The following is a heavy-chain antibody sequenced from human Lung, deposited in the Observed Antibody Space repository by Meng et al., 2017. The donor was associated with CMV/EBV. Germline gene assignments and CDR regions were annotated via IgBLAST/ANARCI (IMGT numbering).Heavy chain of an antibody. V-gene: IGHV7-4-1*02. J-gene: IGHJ4*02. CDR1: GYTFISDA. D-gene: IGHD3-22*01. Sequence: QVVQYGSELKKPGAVMKVSCKAYGYTFISDAMNWVRQAPGQGLEWMGWINHNTGNPTYAQGFTGRFVFSLDTSVSTAYLQISSLKAEDTAVYYCARGDYYDSSGLDYWGQGTLVTVSS. CDR2: INHNTGNP. CDR3: ARGDYYDSSGLDY.